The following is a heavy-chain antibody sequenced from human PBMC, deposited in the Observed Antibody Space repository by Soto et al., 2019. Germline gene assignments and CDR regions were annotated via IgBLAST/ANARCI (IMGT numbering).Heavy chain of an antibody. Sequence: SETLSLTCTVSGGSISSGDYFWSWIRQPPGKGLEWIGYIYYSGSTYYNPSLKSRVTISVDTSKNQFSLKLSSVTAADTAVYYCARGSTVVTAHEYFQHWGQGTLVTVSS. CDR1: GGSISSGDYF. J-gene: IGHJ1*01. D-gene: IGHD2-21*02. V-gene: IGHV4-30-4*01. CDR3: ARGSTVVTAHEYFQH. CDR2: IYYSGST.